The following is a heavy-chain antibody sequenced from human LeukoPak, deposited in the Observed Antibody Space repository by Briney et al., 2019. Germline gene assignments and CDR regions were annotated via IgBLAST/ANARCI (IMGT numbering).Heavy chain of an antibody. Sequence: GGSLRLSCTVSGITFRTSSFNWVRQVPGKGLEWVSSISSSGTYMYYSDSVEGRFTISRDNAKNSVFLQMNSLRAEDTAVYYCAKDLRIVVVPAAILGAPFDYWGQGTLVTVSS. J-gene: IGHJ4*02. CDR2: ISSSGTYM. CDR1: GITFRTSS. D-gene: IGHD2-2*02. CDR3: AKDLRIVVVPAAILGAPFDY. V-gene: IGHV3-21*04.